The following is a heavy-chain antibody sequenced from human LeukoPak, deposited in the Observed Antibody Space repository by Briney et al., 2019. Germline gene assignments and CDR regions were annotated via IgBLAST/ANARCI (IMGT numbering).Heavy chain of an antibody. J-gene: IGHJ3*02. CDR2: SNDSGGT. CDR1: GGTFSGYY. D-gene: IGHD3-10*01. CDR3: ARHGSGTYYNSYGAFDI. Sequence: PSETLSLTCAVYGGTFSGYYWSWIRQPPGKRLEWVGESNDSGGTNYNPSLKSRVTISADKSKNQVSLKLTSVTAADTAVYYCARHGSGTYYNSYGAFDIWGQGTMVTVSS. V-gene: IGHV4-34*01.